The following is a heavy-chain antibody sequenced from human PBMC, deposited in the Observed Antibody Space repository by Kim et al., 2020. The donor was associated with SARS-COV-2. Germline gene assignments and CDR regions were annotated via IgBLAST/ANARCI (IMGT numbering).Heavy chain of an antibody. D-gene: IGHD6-13*01. CDR2: INHSGST. Sequence: SETLSLTCAVYGGSFSGYYWSWIRQPPGKGLEWIGEINHSGSTNYNPSLKSRVTISVDTSKNQFSLKLSSVTAADTAVYYCARVIRGSSWYRSYYYYYYMDVWGKGTTVTVSS. CDR3: ARVIRGSSWYRSYYYYYYMDV. CDR1: GGSFSGYY. J-gene: IGHJ6*03. V-gene: IGHV4-34*01.